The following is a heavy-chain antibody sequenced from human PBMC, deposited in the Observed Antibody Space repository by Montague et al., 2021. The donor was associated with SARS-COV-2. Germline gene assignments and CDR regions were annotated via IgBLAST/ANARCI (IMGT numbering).Heavy chain of an antibody. D-gene: IGHD6-19*01. CDR1: GGSISSGSYY. J-gene: IGHJ4*02. CDR2: IPISGST. Sequence: TLSLTCTVSGGSISSGSYYWSWIRQPAGKGLEWIVRIPISGSTNYNPSLKSRVTISVDTSKNQFSLKLSSVTAADTAVYYCARGIAVAGLFDYWGQGTLVTVSS. V-gene: IGHV4-61*02. CDR3: ARGIAVAGLFDY.